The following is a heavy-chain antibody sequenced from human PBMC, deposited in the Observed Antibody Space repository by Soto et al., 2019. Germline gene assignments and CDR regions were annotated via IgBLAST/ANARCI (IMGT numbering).Heavy chain of an antibody. Sequence: GASVKVSCKASGGTFSSYTISWVRQAPGQGLEWMGRIIPILGIANYAQKFQGRVTITADKSTSTAYMELSSLRSEDTAVYYCARASDYDILTGYDDAFDIWGQGTMVTVSS. V-gene: IGHV1-69*02. CDR3: ARASDYDILTGYDDAFDI. CDR1: GGTFSSYT. CDR2: IIPILGIA. D-gene: IGHD3-9*01. J-gene: IGHJ3*02.